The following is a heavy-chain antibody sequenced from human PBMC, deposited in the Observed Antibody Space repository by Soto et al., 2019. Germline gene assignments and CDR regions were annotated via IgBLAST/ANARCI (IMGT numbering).Heavy chain of an antibody. CDR1: GGTFSSYT. D-gene: IGHD6-19*01. V-gene: IGHV1-69*02. Sequence: QVQLVQSGAEVKKPGSSVKVSSKASGGTFSSYTISWVRQAPGQGLEWMGRIIPILGIANYAQKFQGRVTITADKSTSTAYKELSSLRSEDTAVYYCARGVSSGDALYGMDVWGQGTTVTVSS. J-gene: IGHJ6*02. CDR3: ARGVSSGDALYGMDV. CDR2: IIPILGIA.